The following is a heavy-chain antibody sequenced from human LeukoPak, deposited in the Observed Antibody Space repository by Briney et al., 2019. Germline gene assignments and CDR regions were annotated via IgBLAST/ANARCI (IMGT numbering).Heavy chain of an antibody. J-gene: IGHJ4*02. CDR2: ISSSSGSTI. V-gene: IGHV3-11*01. CDR3: ARDPSYDSSGYSDY. Sequence: GGSLRLSCAASGFTFSDYYMSWIRQAPGKGLEWVSYISSSSGSTIYYADSVKGRFTISRDNAKNSLYLQMNSLRAEDTAVYYCARDPSYDSSGYSDYWGQGTLVTVSS. D-gene: IGHD3-22*01. CDR1: GFTFSDYY.